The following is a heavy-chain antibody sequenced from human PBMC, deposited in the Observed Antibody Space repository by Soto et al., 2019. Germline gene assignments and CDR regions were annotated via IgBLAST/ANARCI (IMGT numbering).Heavy chain of an antibody. Sequence: QITLKESGPTLVKPAQTLTLTCTFSGFSLSTSGVGVAWIRQPPGKALEWLALIYWDNDKRYSPSLKSRLTITKDTAENQVVLTMTDMDPVDTATYYCAHSGAYLGSSWGQGTLVTVSS. CDR1: GFSLSTSGVG. CDR3: AHSGAYLGSS. V-gene: IGHV2-5*02. D-gene: IGHD4-17*01. J-gene: IGHJ5*02. CDR2: IYWDNDK.